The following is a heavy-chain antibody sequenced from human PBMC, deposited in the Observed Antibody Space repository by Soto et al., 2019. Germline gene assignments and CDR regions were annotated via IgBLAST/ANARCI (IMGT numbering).Heavy chain of an antibody. D-gene: IGHD6-19*01. V-gene: IGHV3-33*01. CDR2: IWYDGSNK. Sequence: QVQLVESGGGVVQPGRSLRLSCAASGFTFSSYGMHWVRQAPGKGLEWVAVIWYDGSNKYYADSVKGRFTISRDNSKNTLYLQMNSLRAEDRAVYYCARRRTPYGPVALDYWGQGTLVTVSS. J-gene: IGHJ4*02. CDR3: ARRRTPYGPVALDY. CDR1: GFTFSSYG.